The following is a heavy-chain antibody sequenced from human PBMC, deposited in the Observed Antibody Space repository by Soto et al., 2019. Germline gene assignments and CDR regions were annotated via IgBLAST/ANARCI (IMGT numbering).Heavy chain of an antibody. V-gene: IGHV4-34*01. D-gene: IGHD3-9*01. J-gene: IGHJ4*02. CDR2: INHSGST. CDR3: ARGSSYDILTGYRHFDY. CDR1: GGSFSGYY. Sequence: FNLSETLSLTCAVYGGSFSGYYWSWIRQPPGKGLEWIGEINHSGSTNYNPSLKSRVTISVDTSKNQFSLKLSSVTAADTAVYYCARGSSYDILTGYRHFDYWGQGTLVTVSS.